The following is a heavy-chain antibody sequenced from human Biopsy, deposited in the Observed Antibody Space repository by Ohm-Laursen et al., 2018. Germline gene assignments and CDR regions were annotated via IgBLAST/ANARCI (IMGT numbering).Heavy chain of an antibody. V-gene: IGHV1-2*06. CDR2: INPNSGDT. J-gene: IGHJ4*02. CDR3: ARMEQPHDY. Sequence: ASVKVSCKASGYPFSNYYLFWVRQAPGQGLESMGRINPNSGDTVFARNFQGRVTMTRDTAISTVYMDLRNLRPDGTAVYFCARMEQPHDYWGQGTLVTVSS. CDR1: GYPFSNYY. D-gene: IGHD6-13*01.